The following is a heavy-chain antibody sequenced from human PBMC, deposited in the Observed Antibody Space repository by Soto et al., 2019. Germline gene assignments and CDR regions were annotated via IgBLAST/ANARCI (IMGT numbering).Heavy chain of an antibody. V-gene: IGHV1-18*01. CDR3: ARVATELELDPPYFDY. D-gene: IGHD1-7*01. CDR2: ISAYNGNT. CDR1: GYTFTSYG. Sequence: QVQLVQSGAEVKKPGASVKVSCKASGYTFTSYGISWVRQAPGQGLEWMGWISAYNGNTNYAQKLQGRVTMTTNTSTITAYMELRSLRSDDTAVYYCARVATELELDPPYFDYWGQGTLVTVSS. J-gene: IGHJ4*02.